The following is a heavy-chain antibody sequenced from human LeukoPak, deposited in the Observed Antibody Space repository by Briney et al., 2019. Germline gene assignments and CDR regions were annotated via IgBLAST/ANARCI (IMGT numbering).Heavy chain of an antibody. CDR2: ISSDGRNK. J-gene: IGHJ4*02. D-gene: IGHD2-2*01. Sequence: PGRSLRLSCAASGFTFSTYGMHWVRQAPGKGLEWVAAISSDGRNKYYLDSVKGRFTISRDNSKNTLYLQMNSLRAEDTAVYYCAKEVGLRGGNYWGQGTLVTVSS. CDR1: GFTFSTYG. V-gene: IGHV3-30*18. CDR3: AKEVGLRGGNY.